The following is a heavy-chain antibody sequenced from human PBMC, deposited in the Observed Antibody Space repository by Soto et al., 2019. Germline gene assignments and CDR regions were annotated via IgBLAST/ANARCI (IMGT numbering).Heavy chain of an antibody. CDR2: ISGSTIYT. V-gene: IGHV3-21*05. CDR1: GCTFSSFW. J-gene: IGHJ4*02. Sequence: GGSLRLSCVASGCTFSSFWMIWARQAPGKGLEWLAYISGSTIYTDYADSVKGRFTISRDNAKNSVYLQMNGLRVDDTAVYYCARSMKGGKNFDHWGQGTLVTVSS. CDR3: ARSMKGGKNFDH. D-gene: IGHD1-26*01.